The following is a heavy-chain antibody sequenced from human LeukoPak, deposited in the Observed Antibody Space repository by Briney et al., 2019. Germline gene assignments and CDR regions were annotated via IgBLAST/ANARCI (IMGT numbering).Heavy chain of an antibody. CDR1: GFTFSDYY. CDR3: SRDPRPCDY. J-gene: IGHJ4*02. CDR2: ISGSGSVI. Sequence: GGPLRLSCAASGFTFSDYYMSWIRQAPGKGLESVAYISGSGSVIVYADSVKGRFTISRDNAQNSLYLQMNRLRDEDTAVYYCSRDPRPCDYWGQGTLVTVSS. V-gene: IGHV3-11*04.